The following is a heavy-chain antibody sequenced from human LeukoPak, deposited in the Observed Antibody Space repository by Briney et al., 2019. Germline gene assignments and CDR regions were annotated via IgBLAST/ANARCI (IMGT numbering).Heavy chain of an antibody. Sequence: PSETLSLTCTVSGGSISSGGYYWSWIRQPPGKGLEWIGYIYHSGSTYYNPSLKSRVTISVDRSKNQFSLKLSSVTAADTAVYYCARDEDGYNRWGQGTLVTVSS. CDR3: ARDEDGYNR. V-gene: IGHV4-30-2*01. CDR1: GGSISSGGYY. D-gene: IGHD5-24*01. J-gene: IGHJ4*02. CDR2: IYHSGST.